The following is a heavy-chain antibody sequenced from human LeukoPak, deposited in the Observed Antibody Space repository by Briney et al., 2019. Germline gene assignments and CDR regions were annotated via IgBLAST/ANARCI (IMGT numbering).Heavy chain of an antibody. D-gene: IGHD3-10*01. V-gene: IGHV4-59*01. CDR3: ARGDYYGSGSSPAFDY. J-gene: IGHJ4*02. Sequence: SETLSLTCTVSGGSISSYYWSWIRQPPGKGLEWIGYIYYSGSTNYNPSLKSRVTISVDTPKNQFSLKLSSVTAADTAVYYCARGDYYGSGSSPAFDYWGQGTLVTVSS. CDR2: IYYSGST. CDR1: GGSISSYY.